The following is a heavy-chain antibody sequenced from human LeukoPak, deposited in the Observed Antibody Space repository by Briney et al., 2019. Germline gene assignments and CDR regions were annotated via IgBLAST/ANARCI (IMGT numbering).Heavy chain of an antibody. CDR2: IKQDGSEK. Sequence: PGESLKISCAASGFTFSSYWMSWVRQAPGKGLEWVANIKQDGSEKYYVDSVKGRFTISRDNAKNSLYLQMNSLRAEDTAVYYCSRQTRRDGYNYDYWGQGTLVTVSS. D-gene: IGHD5-24*01. CDR3: SRQTRRDGYNYDY. J-gene: IGHJ4*02. CDR1: GFTFSSYW. V-gene: IGHV3-7*01.